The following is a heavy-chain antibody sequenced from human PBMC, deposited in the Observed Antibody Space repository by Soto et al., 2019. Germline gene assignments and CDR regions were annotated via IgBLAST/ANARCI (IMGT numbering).Heavy chain of an antibody. J-gene: IGHJ4*02. Sequence: GGSLRLSCAASGFTFSSYAMSWVRQAPGKGLEWVSAISGSGGSTYYADSVKGRFTISRDNSKNTLYLQMNSLRAEDTAVYYCAKSTMIVVVIHYFDYWGQGTLVTVSS. CDR3: AKSTMIVVVIHYFDY. V-gene: IGHV3-23*01. CDR2: ISGSGGST. CDR1: GFTFSSYA. D-gene: IGHD3-22*01.